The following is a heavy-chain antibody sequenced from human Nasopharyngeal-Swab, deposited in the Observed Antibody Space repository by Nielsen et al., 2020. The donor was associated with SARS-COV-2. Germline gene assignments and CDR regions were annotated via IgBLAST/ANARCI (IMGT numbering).Heavy chain of an antibody. CDR1: GISFSTYW. J-gene: IGHJ4*02. V-gene: IGHV3-74*01. CDR2: VDNDGRRT. D-gene: IGHD6-19*01. CDR3: VKYGSG. Sequence: GESLKISWAASGISFSTYWMDWVRQARGKGAEWVSRVDNDGRRTFYADLVKGRFTISRDNTKKTLYLQMNSLSAEDTARYYGVKYGSGWGQGTLVTVSS.